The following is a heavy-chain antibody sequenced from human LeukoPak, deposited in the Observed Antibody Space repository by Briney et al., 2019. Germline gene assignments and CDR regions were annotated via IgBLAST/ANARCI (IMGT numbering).Heavy chain of an antibody. V-gene: IGHV4-34*01. CDR3: ARGLDPNLYCSSTSCRYYFDY. D-gene: IGHD2-2*01. J-gene: IGHJ4*02. CDR1: GGSFSGYY. CDR2: INHSGST. Sequence: SETLSLTCAVYGGSFSGYYWSWIRQPPGKGLEWIGEINHSGSTNYNPSLESRVTISVDTSKNQFSLKLSSVTAADTAVYYCARGLDPNLYCSSTSCRYYFDYWGQGTLATVSS.